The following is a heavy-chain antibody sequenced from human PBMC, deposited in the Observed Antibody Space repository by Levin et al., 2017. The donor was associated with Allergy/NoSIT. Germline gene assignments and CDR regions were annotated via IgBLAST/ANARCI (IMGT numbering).Heavy chain of an antibody. J-gene: IGHJ4*02. D-gene: IGHD2/OR15-2a*01. CDR3: ARGPGTTTEIDY. Sequence: PGGSLRLSCAASGFTFSSYAMHWVRQAPGKGLEWVALISYDGSDKYYADSVKGRFTISRDNSKNTLYLQMNSLRPEDTAVCFCARGPGTTTEIDYWGQGALVTVSS. CDR1: GFTFSSYA. CDR2: ISYDGSDK. V-gene: IGHV3-30*04.